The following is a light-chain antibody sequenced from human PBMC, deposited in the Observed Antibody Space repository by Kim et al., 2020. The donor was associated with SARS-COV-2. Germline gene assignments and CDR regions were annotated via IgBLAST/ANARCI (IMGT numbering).Light chain of an antibody. J-gene: IGLJ3*02. Sequence: GERVTISFSGSSSNNGSNTVNWYQQLPGTAPKLLIYSNNQRPSGVPDRFSGSKSGTSASLAISGLQSEDEADYYCAAWDDSLNGWVFGGGTQLTVL. CDR1: SSNNGSNT. CDR3: AAWDDSLNGWV. CDR2: SNN. V-gene: IGLV1-44*01.